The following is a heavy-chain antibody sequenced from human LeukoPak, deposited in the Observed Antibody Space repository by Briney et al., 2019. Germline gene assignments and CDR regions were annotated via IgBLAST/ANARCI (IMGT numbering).Heavy chain of an antibody. Sequence: SETLSLTCAVSGGSISSGGYSWSWIRQPPGKGLEWIGYIYHSGSTNYNPSLKSRVTISVDTSKNQFSLKLSSVTAADTAVYYCARGSSGWYSGDNWFDPWGQGTLVTVSS. CDR3: ARGSSGWYSGDNWFDP. J-gene: IGHJ5*02. CDR2: IYHSGST. CDR1: GGSISSGGYS. V-gene: IGHV4-30-2*01. D-gene: IGHD6-19*01.